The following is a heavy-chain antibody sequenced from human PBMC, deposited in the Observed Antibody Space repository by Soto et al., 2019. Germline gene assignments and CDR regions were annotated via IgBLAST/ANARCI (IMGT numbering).Heavy chain of an antibody. J-gene: IGHJ6*02. CDR3: ARSLSPTLLLFWELLYNYYYYGMDV. CDR2: INAGNGNT. Sequence: GASVKVSCKASGYTFTSYAMHWVRQAPGQRLEWMGWINAGNGNTKYSQKFQGRVTITRDTSASTAYMELSSLRSEDTAVYYCARSLSPTLLLFWELLYNYYYYGMDVWGQGTTVTVSS. CDR1: GYTFTSYA. D-gene: IGHD3-10*01. V-gene: IGHV1-3*01.